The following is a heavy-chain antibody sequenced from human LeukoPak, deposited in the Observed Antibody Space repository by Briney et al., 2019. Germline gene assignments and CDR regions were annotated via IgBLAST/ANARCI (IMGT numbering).Heavy chain of an antibody. D-gene: IGHD6-13*01. CDR2: INWNGGST. V-gene: IGHV3-20*04. CDR3: ARRIAAAGTGDAFDI. CDR1: GFTFDDYG. Sequence: GGSLRLSCAASGFTFDDYGMSWVRQAPGKGLEWVSGINWNGGSTGYADSVKGRFTISRDNAKNSLYLQMSSLRAEDTALYYCARRIAAAGTGDAFDIWGQGTMVTVSS. J-gene: IGHJ3*02.